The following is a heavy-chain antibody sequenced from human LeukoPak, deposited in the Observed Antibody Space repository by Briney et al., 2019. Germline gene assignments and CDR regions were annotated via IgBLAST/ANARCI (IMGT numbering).Heavy chain of an antibody. J-gene: IGHJ4*02. D-gene: IGHD6-13*01. Sequence: SETLSLTCTVSGGSISSYYWSWIRQPPGKGLEWIGEINHSGSTNYNPSLKSRVTISVDTSKNQFSLKLSSVTAADTAVYYCARISWAGYSSSRWGQGTLVTVSS. CDR3: ARISWAGYSSSR. V-gene: IGHV4-34*01. CDR1: GGSISSYY. CDR2: INHSGST.